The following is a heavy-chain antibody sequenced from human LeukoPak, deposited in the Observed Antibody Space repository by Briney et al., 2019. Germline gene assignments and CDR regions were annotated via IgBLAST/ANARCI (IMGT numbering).Heavy chain of an antibody. V-gene: IGHV1-2*02. CDR1: GYIFSDYY. Sequence: ASVKVSCKASGYIFSDYYMHWVRQAPGQGLEWLGWINPKSGGTNYAQEFQGRVTMTRDTSISTAYMELSRLRSDDTTVYYCTSCSNYYYMDVWGKGTTVTVSS. CDR3: TSCSNYYYMDV. D-gene: IGHD2-15*01. J-gene: IGHJ6*03. CDR2: INPKSGGT.